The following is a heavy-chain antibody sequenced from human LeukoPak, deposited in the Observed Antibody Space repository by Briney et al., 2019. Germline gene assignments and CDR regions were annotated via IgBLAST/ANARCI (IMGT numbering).Heavy chain of an antibody. J-gene: IGHJ4*02. CDR3: AREPYYYDSSGTVFDY. Sequence: PGGSLRLSCAASGFTFSDYYMSWIRQAPGKGLEWVSYISSSGSTIYYADSVKGRFTISRDNAKNSLYLQMNSLRAEDTAVYYCAREPYYYDSSGTVFDYWGQGTLVTVSS. D-gene: IGHD3-22*01. CDR2: ISSSGSTI. CDR1: GFTFSDYY. V-gene: IGHV3-11*01.